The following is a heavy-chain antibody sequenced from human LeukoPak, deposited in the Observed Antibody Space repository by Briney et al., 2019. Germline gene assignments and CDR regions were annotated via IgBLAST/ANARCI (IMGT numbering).Heavy chain of an antibody. D-gene: IGHD2-21*01. CDR3: AKISPTTLYYSRGWFDP. V-gene: IGHV3-23*01. Sequence: GGSLRLSCAASGFTFSSYVMTWVRQAPGKGLEWVAAISGSGDSTYYAHSVKGRFTISRDNSWNTLFLQMNTLRAEDTAVYYCAKISPTTLYYSRGWFDPWGQGTLVTVSS. J-gene: IGHJ5*02. CDR2: ISGSGDST. CDR1: GFTFSSYV.